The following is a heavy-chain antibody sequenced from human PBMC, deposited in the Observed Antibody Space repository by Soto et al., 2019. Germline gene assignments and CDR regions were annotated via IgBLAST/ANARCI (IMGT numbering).Heavy chain of an antibody. J-gene: IGHJ1*01. Sequence: EVQLVESGGGLVQPGGSLRLSCAASGFTFSSYSMNWVRQAPGKGLEWVSYISSSSSTIYYAESVKGRFTISRDNAKNSLYLQMNSLRDEDTAVYYCARTDYDSSGYYSFGYFQHWGQGTLVTVSS. V-gene: IGHV3-48*02. CDR2: ISSSSSTI. D-gene: IGHD3-22*01. CDR3: ARTDYDSSGYYSFGYFQH. CDR1: GFTFSSYS.